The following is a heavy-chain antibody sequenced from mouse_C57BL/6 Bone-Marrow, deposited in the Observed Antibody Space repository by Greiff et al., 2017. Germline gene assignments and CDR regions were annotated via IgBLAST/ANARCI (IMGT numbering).Heavy chain of an antibody. J-gene: IGHJ3*01. CDR1: GYTFTSYW. Sequence: QVQLQQSGAELVKPGASVKLSCKASGYTFTSYWMQWVKQRPGQGLAWIGEIDPSDSYTNYNQKFKGKATLTVDTSSSTAYMQLSSLTSEDSAVYYCASWDWFAYWGQGTLVTVSA. D-gene: IGHD4-1*01. CDR3: ASWDWFAY. CDR2: IDPSDSYT. V-gene: IGHV1-50*01.